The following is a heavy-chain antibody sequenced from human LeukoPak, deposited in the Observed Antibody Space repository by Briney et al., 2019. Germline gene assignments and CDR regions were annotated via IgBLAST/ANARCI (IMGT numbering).Heavy chain of an antibody. CDR1: GFIFSSYG. J-gene: IGHJ1*01. CDR3: VKGLYYYYDSSQYFQH. Sequence: GGSLRLSCAASGFIFSSYGMNWVRQAPGKGLEWVAVIWYDGSNKYYADSVKGRFTISRDSSKNTLYLQMNSLRAEDTAVYYCVKGLYYYYDSSQYFQHWGQGTLVTVSS. CDR2: IWYDGSNK. D-gene: IGHD3-22*01. V-gene: IGHV3-33*06.